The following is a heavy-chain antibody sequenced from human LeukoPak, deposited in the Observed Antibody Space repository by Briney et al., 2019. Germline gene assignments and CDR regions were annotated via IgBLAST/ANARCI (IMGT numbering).Heavy chain of an antibody. J-gene: IGHJ4*02. Sequence: GASVKVSCKASGYTFSSYGISWVRQAPGQGLEWMGWISGYNGNTNCAQKLQGRVTMTTDTSTSTAYMELRSLRSDDTAVYYCARDVSGWSYFDYWGQGTLVTVSS. V-gene: IGHV1-18*04. CDR3: ARDVSGWSYFDY. D-gene: IGHD6-19*01. CDR1: GYTFSSYG. CDR2: ISGYNGNT.